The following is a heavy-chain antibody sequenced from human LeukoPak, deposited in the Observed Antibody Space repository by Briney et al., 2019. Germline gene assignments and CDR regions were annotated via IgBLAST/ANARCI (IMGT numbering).Heavy chain of an antibody. CDR1: GFTFSSYG. J-gene: IGHJ6*03. CDR3: VKMQGYMDV. V-gene: IGHV3-23*01. CDR2: VSSSGTT. Sequence: GGSLRLSCAASGFTFSSYGMAWVRQAPGKGLEWASGVSSSGTTYYADSVKGRFTISRDNSKNTLSLQMNTLRVEGTAVYYCVKMQGYMDVWGKGTTVTVSS.